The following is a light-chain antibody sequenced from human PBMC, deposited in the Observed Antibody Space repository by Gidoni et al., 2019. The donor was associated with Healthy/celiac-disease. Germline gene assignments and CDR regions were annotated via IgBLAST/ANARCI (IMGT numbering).Light chain of an antibody. J-gene: IGKJ1*01. Sequence: EIVLTQSPGTLSLSPGERATLSCRASQSVSSSYLAWYQQKPGQAPRLLIYGASSRATGIPDRFSASGSGTDFTLTISRLEPEDFAVYYCQQYGSSPPTFGQXTKVEIK. V-gene: IGKV3-20*01. CDR3: QQYGSSPPT. CDR2: GAS. CDR1: QSVSSSY.